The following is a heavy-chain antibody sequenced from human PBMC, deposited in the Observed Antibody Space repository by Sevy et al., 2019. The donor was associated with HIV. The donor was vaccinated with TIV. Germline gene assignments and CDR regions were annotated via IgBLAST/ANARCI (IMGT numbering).Heavy chain of an antibody. CDR1: RFTFSNYA. Sequence: GGSLRLSCAASRFTFSNYAMHWVRQTPGKGLEWVAVISYDGTDKYYAESVKGRFTISRDKSKSTLYLQMKSLGAEDTAGYYWARVGDGRGGTCFSGFYYAMDVWGQGTTVTVSS. CDR2: ISYDGTDK. D-gene: IGHD2-15*01. V-gene: IGHV3-30-3*01. CDR3: ARVGDGRGGTCFSGFYYAMDV. J-gene: IGHJ6*02.